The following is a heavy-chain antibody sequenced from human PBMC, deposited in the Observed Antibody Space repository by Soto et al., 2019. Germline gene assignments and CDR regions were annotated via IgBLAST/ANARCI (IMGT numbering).Heavy chain of an antibody. CDR1: GFAFGSHS. CDR2: INSGSTAK. J-gene: IGHJ4*02. D-gene: IGHD3-3*01. CDR3: ARESYYDFLRSLDY. Sequence: EVQLVESGGGLVQPGGSLRLYCSGSGFAFGSHSMNWVRQAPGKGLEWVSYINSGSTAKYYADSVRGRFTISRDNAKNSLYLQLNSLRDEDTAVYYCARESYYDFLRSLDYWGQGALVTVSS. V-gene: IGHV3-48*02.